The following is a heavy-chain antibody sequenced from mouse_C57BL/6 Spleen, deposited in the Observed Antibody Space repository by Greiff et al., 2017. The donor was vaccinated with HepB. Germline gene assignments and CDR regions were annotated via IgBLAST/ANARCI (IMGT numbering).Heavy chain of an antibody. V-gene: IGHV1-59*01. CDR2: IDPSDSYT. CDR1: GYTFTSYW. Sequence: VQLQQSGAELVRPGTSVKLSCKASGYTFTSYWMHWVKQRPGQGLEWIGVIDPSDSYTNYNQKFKGKATLTVDTSSSTAYMQLSSLTSEDSAVYYCARPPIYYGNSYYFDYWGQGTTLTVSS. CDR3: ARPPIYYGNSYYFDY. D-gene: IGHD2-1*01. J-gene: IGHJ2*01.